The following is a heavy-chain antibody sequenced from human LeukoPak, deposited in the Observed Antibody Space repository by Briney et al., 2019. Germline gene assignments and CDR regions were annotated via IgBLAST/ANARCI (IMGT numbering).Heavy chain of an antibody. CDR2: ISGSGGST. CDR3: AIGGTDYDILTGYWHGPLDY. J-gene: IGHJ4*02. V-gene: IGHV3-23*01. Sequence: GGSLRLSCAASGFTFSSYAMSWVRQAPGKGLEWVSAISGSGGSTYYADSVKGRFTISRDNSKNTLYLQMNSLRAEDTAVYYCAIGGTDYDILTGYWHGPLDYWGQGILVTVSS. D-gene: IGHD3-9*01. CDR1: GFTFSSYA.